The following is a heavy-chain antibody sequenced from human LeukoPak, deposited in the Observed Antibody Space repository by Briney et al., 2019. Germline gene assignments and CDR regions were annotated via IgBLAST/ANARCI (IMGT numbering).Heavy chain of an antibody. CDR3: ARQPGYSYGYNWFDP. CDR1: GYSFTSYW. D-gene: IGHD5-18*01. Sequence: GESLKISCKGSGYSFTSYWIGWVRRMPGKGLEWMGIIYPGDSDTRYSPSFQGQVTISADKSISTAYLQWSSLKASDTAMYYCARQPGYSYGYNWFDPWGQGTLVTVSS. J-gene: IGHJ5*02. CDR2: IYPGDSDT. V-gene: IGHV5-51*01.